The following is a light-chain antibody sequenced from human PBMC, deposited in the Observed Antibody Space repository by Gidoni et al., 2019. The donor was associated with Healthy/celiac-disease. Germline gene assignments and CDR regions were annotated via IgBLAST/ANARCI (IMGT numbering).Light chain of an antibody. CDR2: GAS. V-gene: IGKV3-15*01. CDR1: QSVSSN. CDR3: QQYNNWPPWT. J-gene: IGKJ2*02. Sequence: EILMTHSPATLSVSPGERATLSCRASQSVSSNLAWYQQKPGQAPRLLIYGASTRATGIPARFSGSGSGTEFTLTISSLQSEDFAVYYCQQYNNWPPWTFGQGTKLEIK.